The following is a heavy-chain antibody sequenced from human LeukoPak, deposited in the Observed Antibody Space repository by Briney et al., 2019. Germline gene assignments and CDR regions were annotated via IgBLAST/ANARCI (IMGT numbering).Heavy chain of an antibody. V-gene: IGHV3-23*01. J-gene: IGHJ4*02. CDR2: ISGSGGST. D-gene: IGHD3-22*01. CDR3: AKVSWVIVSSGYHIDY. CDR1: GFTFSNAW. Sequence: PGGSLRLSCAASGFTFSNAWMSWVRQAPGKGLEWVSAISGSGGSTYYADSVKGRFTISRDNSKNTLYLQMNSLRAEDTAVYYCAKVSWVIVSSGYHIDYWGQGTLVTVSS.